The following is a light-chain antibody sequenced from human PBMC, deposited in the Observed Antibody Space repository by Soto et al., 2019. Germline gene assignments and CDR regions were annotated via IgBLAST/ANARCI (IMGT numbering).Light chain of an antibody. V-gene: IGKV3D-15*01. CDR1: QGIGDT. J-gene: IGKJ5*01. CDR2: GIS. Sequence: EVVMTQSPATLSVSPGEGVTLSCRASQGIGDTLAWYQHKPGQTPRLLIYGISTRANGIPDRFSGSGSGTDFTLTISRLEPEDYAVYYCQQYDVSPPITFGQGTRLEIK. CDR3: QQYDVSPPIT.